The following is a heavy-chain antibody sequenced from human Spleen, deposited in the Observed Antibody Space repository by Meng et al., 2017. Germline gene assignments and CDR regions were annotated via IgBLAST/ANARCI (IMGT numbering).Heavy chain of an antibody. Sequence: SETLSLTCVVSGGSFSDYYWSWIRQPPGKGLERIGEINHSGSTNYNPSPESRATISVDTSQNNLSLNLSSVTAADSAVYYCAEGATTRAHDFDYWGQGTLVTVSS. D-gene: IGHD4-11*01. CDR1: GGSFSDYY. CDR3: AEGATTRAHDFDY. V-gene: IGHV4-34*01. CDR2: INHSGST. J-gene: IGHJ4*02.